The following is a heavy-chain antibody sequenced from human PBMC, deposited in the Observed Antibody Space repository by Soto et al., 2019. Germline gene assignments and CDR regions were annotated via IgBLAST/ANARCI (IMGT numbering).Heavy chain of an antibody. J-gene: IGHJ6*03. V-gene: IGHV3-23*01. Sequence: EVHLLESGGGLVQPAGSLRLSCAASGFTFSSYTMSWVRQAPGKGLEWVSAISDSGGSTYYPDSVKGRFTTSRDNSKHTLFLQVNSLRAEDTAVYYCAKGLGDYYYMDVWGKGTTVTVSS. CDR3: AKGLGDYYYMDV. CDR2: ISDSGGST. CDR1: GFTFSSYT.